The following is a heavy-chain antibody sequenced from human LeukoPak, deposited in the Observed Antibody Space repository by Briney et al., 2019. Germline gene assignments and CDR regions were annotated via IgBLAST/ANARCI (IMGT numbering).Heavy chain of an antibody. CDR3: ARGRGGSYDY. J-gene: IGHJ4*02. Sequence: GGSLRLSCAASGFTFSSYWMHWVRQAPGKGLEYVSAIKSNGGRTYYADSVKGRFTISRDNSKNTLNLQMDSLRVEDMAVYYCARGRGGSYDYWGQGILVTVSS. CDR2: IKSNGGRT. V-gene: IGHV3-64*02. CDR1: GFTFSSYW. D-gene: IGHD1-26*01.